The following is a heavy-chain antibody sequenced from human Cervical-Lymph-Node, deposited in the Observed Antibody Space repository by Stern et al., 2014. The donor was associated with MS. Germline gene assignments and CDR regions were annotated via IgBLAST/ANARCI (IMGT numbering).Heavy chain of an antibody. Sequence: EVQLVESGPEVKRPGESLKISCQASGYTFTSYWIGWVRQMPGKGLEWIAIIFPGGSDIRYSPSFQGQVTISADKSSRTAYLQWNTLKASDTAIYYCARQRYFDYWGQGTLVTVSS. J-gene: IGHJ4*02. CDR3: ARQRYFDY. CDR2: IFPGGSDI. CDR1: GYTFTSYW. V-gene: IGHV5-51*01.